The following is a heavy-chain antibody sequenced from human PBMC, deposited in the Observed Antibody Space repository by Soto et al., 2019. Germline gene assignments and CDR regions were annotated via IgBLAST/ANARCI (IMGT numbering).Heavy chain of an antibody. J-gene: IGHJ4*02. Sequence: GGSLRLSCAASGFTFSSYGMHWVRQAPGKGLEWVAVISYDGSNKYYADSVKGRFTISRDNSKNTLYLQMNSLRAEDTAVYYCAKDQQREYSSSWYPNWVDYWGQGTLVTVSS. V-gene: IGHV3-30*18. CDR1: GFTFSSYG. CDR2: ISYDGSNK. D-gene: IGHD6-13*01. CDR3: AKDQQREYSSSWYPNWVDY.